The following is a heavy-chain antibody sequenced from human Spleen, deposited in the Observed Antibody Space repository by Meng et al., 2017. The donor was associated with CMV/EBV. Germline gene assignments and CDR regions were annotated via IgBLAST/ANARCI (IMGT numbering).Heavy chain of an antibody. J-gene: IGHJ1*01. CDR3: ARETNTNWGYFQN. D-gene: IGHD7-27*01. CDR2: ISSSSRSI. V-gene: IGHV3-48*04. CDR1: GFTFSSYS. Sequence: GESLKISCAASGFTFSSYSMNWVRQAPGKGLEWVSFISSSSRSIYYADSVKGRCTISRDNAKNSLYLQMNSRRAEDTAVYYCARETNTNWGYFQNWGQGTLVTVSS.